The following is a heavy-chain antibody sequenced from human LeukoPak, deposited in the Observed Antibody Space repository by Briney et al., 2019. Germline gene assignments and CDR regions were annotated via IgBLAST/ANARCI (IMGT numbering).Heavy chain of an antibody. Sequence: ASVNVSSRASGYTFTNYVITWVRQAPGQGLEWMGWISAYNGNTNYAQKLQGRVTTTTDPSTSTAYMELRSLRSDDTAVYYCARGINWNYAFDSWGQGTMVTVSS. CDR2: ISAYNGNT. CDR1: GYTFTNYV. J-gene: IGHJ3*02. D-gene: IGHD1-7*01. V-gene: IGHV1-18*01. CDR3: ARGINWNYAFDS.